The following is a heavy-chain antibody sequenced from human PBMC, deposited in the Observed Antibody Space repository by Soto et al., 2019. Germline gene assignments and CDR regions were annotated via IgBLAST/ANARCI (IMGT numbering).Heavy chain of an antibody. CDR2: IILIFGTE. D-gene: IGHD4-17*01. CDR3: ARGGRGGDSKNASCGMDV. CDR1: TGTCISCS. J-gene: IGHJ6*02. V-gene: IGHV1-69*01. Sequence: VKDTCKACTGTCISCSCIGWGHATRQGRGWMGGIILIFGTENYAKKSQGRFTIAADESTSTAYIEPSSLTYEEMAVYYCARGGRGGDSKNASCGMDVWGQGTTVTVSS.